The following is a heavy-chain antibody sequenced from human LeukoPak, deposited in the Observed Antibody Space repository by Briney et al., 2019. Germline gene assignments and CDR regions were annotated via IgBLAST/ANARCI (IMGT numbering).Heavy chain of an antibody. CDR3: TRDLMDYDVSTGLHHYYMDV. D-gene: IGHD3-9*01. J-gene: IGHJ6*02. CDR1: GFTFTHYA. CDR2: INGDGRNI. V-gene: IGHV3-74*01. Sequence: TGGSLRLSCAASGFTFTHYAMSWVRQAPRKGLVWVSRINGDGRNINYADSVRGRFTISRDNAKNTLHLQMNTLRVEDTAVYYCTRDLMDYDVSTGLHHYYMDVWGQGTTVTVSS.